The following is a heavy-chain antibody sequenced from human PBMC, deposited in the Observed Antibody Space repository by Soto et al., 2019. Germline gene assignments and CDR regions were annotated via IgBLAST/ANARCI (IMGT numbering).Heavy chain of an antibody. V-gene: IGHV3-23*01. D-gene: IGHD3-10*01. CDR2: INYSGGST. Sequence: EVQLLESGGGLVQPGGSLRLSCAASGFTFSNYAMTWVRQAPGKGLEWVSTINYSGGSTYYADSVKGRFTVSRDNSKNTPYLQMNSLKAQDTAVYYCAKKFSYGSGTYLYYFDYWGQGTLVTVSS. CDR1: GFTFSNYA. J-gene: IGHJ4*02. CDR3: AKKFSYGSGTYLYYFDY.